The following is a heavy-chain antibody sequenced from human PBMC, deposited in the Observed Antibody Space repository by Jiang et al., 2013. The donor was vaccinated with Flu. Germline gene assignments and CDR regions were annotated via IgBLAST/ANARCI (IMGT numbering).Heavy chain of an antibody. CDR3: AKDSSSWNRYYGMDV. J-gene: IGHJ6*02. Sequence: PGRSLRLSCTTSGLTFNSYDMNWVRQAPGKGLEWVAVLSYDGSDEYYADSVRGRFTISRDNSKNTLYLQMNSLRVEDTAVYYCAKDSSSWNRYYGMDVWGQGTTVTVSS. V-gene: IGHV3-30*18. CDR1: GLTFNSYD. D-gene: IGHD3-22*01. CDR2: LSYDGSDE.